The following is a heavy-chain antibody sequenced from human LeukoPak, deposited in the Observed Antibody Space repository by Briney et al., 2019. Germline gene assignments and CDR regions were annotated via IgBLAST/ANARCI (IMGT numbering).Heavy chain of an antibody. J-gene: IGHJ3*02. CDR3: ARVETIFGVVSDAFDI. CDR2: IYYSGST. D-gene: IGHD3-3*01. V-gene: IGHV4-59*01. CDR1: GGSISSYY. Sequence: SETLSLTCTVSGGSISSYYWSWIRQHPGKGLEWIGYIYYSGSTNYNPSLKSRVTISVDTSKNQFSLKLSSVTAADTAVYYCARVETIFGVVSDAFDIWGQGTMVTVSS.